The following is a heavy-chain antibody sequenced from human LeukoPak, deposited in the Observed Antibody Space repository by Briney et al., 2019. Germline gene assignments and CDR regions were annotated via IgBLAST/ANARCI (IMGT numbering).Heavy chain of an antibody. J-gene: IGHJ3*02. CDR2: IIPILGIA. Sequence: SVKVSCKASGGTFSSYAISWVRQAPGQGLEWMGRIIPILGIANYAQKFQGRVTITADKSTSTAYMELSSLRSEDTAVYYCARTNTMVRGVNAFDIWGQGTMVTVSS. CDR1: GGTFSSYA. CDR3: ARTNTMVRGVNAFDI. D-gene: IGHD3-10*01. V-gene: IGHV1-69*04.